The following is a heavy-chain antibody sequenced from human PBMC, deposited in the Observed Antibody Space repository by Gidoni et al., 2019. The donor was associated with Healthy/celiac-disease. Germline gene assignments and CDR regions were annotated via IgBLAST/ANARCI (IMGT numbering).Heavy chain of an antibody. J-gene: IGHJ4*02. V-gene: IGHV3-7*01. CDR2: IKQDGSEK. CDR3: ARGGTYGDYGDY. D-gene: IGHD4-17*01. CDR1: GFPFSSYW. Sequence: EVQLVESGGGLVQPGGSLRLSCAASGFPFSSYWMSWVRQAPGKGLEWVANIKQDGSEKYYVDSVKGRFTISRDNAKNSLYLQMNSLRAEDTAVYYCARGGTYGDYGDYWGQGTLVTVSS.